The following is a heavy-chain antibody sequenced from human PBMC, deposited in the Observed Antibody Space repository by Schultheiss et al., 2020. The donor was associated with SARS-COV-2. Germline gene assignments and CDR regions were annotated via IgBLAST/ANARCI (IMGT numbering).Heavy chain of an antibody. CDR2: ISGSSVTT. V-gene: IGHV3-23*01. Sequence: GGSLRLSCAASGFTFSDYGMHWVRQAPGKGLEWVSVISGSSVTTYYADSVKGRFTISRDNSKNTLYLQMNSLRAEDTAVYYCAKGGLKGVDSWGQGTLVTVSS. J-gene: IGHJ4*02. D-gene: IGHD3-16*01. CDR1: GFTFSDYG. CDR3: AKGGLKGVDS.